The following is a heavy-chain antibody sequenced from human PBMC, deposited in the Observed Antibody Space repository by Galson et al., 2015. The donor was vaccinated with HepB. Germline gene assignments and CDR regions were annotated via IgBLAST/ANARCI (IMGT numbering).Heavy chain of an antibody. D-gene: IGHD1-1*01. CDR3: ARSSRVHYYYGMEV. CDR1: GFTLSDFW. CDR2: IRHDGSEE. Sequence: LRLSCAASGFTLSDFWMTWVRQAPGKGLEWVANIRHDGSEEYYVDSVKGRFIISRDNAKRSLYLQMNSLRAEDTSVYYCARSSRVHYYYGMEVWGQGTTVTVS. J-gene: IGHJ6*02. V-gene: IGHV3-7*03.